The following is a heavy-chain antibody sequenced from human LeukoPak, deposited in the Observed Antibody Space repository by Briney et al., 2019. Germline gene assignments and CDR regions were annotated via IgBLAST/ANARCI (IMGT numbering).Heavy chain of an antibody. V-gene: IGHV3-74*01. J-gene: IGHJ4*02. Sequence: PGGSLRLSCEASGFTLSSYWMHWVRQAPGKGLVWISRINVDGGTTDYADSVRGRFTISRDNAKNTLYLQMNNLRAEDTAVYYCARDMTGPLDYWGQGTLVTASS. CDR3: ARDMTGPLDY. D-gene: IGHD1-20*01. CDR2: INVDGGTT. CDR1: GFTLSSYW.